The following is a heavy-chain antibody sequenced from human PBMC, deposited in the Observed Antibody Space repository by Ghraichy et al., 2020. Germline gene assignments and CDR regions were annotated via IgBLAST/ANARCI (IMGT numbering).Heavy chain of an antibody. CDR2: IYYSGST. CDR3: ARDRLLVPAGGENYYYYGMDV. CDR1: GGSISSYY. J-gene: IGHJ6*02. Sequence: SQTLSLTCTVSGGSISSYYWSWIRQPPGKGLEWIGYIYYSGSTNYNPSLKSRVTISVDTSKNQFSLKLSSVTAADTAVYYCARDRLLVPAGGENYYYYGMDVWGQGTTVTVSS. V-gene: IGHV4-59*01. D-gene: IGHD2-2*01.